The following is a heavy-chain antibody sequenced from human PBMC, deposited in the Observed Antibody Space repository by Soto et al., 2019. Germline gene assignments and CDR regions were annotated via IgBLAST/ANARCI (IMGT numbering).Heavy chain of an antibody. J-gene: IGHJ4*02. CDR3: ATWRHYSGSYCFDY. Sequence: AASVKVSCKASGGTLNTYTINWVRQAPGRRLEWVGQIVPMYDSVNYAENFQGRVTITADKSTKTSFMELTSLKSEDTALYFCATWRHYSGSYCFDYWGQGTLVTVSS. D-gene: IGHD1-26*01. V-gene: IGHV1-69*06. CDR1: GGTLNTYT. CDR2: IVPMYDSV.